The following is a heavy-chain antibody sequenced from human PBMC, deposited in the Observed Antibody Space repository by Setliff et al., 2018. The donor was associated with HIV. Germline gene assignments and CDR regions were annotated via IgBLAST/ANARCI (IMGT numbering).Heavy chain of an antibody. Sequence: ASVKVSCKASGYTFTSYDINWVRQATGQGLEWMGWMNPNSGNTGDAQKFQGRVTITRNTSISTAYMELSSLRSEDTAVYYCARIRGYCSGGSCYSVFNYYYGMDVWGQGTTVTVSS. J-gene: IGHJ6*02. CDR3: ARIRGYCSGGSCYSVFNYYYGMDV. V-gene: IGHV1-8*03. CDR1: GYTFTSYD. D-gene: IGHD2-15*01. CDR2: MNPNSGNT.